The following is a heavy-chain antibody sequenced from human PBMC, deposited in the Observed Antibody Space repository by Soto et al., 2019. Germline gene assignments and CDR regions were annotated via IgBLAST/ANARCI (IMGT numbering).Heavy chain of an antibody. CDR2: ISAYNGNT. Sequence: GASVKVSCKASGYTFTSYGISWVRQAPGQGLEWMGWISAYNGNTNYAQKLQGRVTMTTDTSTSTAYMELRSLRSDDTAVYYCARDQFVVVVAATPHYYYGMDVWGQGTTVTVSS. V-gene: IGHV1-18*01. J-gene: IGHJ6*02. D-gene: IGHD2-15*01. CDR3: ARDQFVVVVAATPHYYYGMDV. CDR1: GYTFTSYG.